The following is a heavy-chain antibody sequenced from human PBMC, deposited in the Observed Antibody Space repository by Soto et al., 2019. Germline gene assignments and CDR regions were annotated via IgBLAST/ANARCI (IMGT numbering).Heavy chain of an antibody. J-gene: IGHJ3*02. CDR3: ARDQWELLYTAFDI. Sequence: EVQLAESGGGLVQPGGSLRVSCAASGFTFRSYEMNWVRQAPGKGLEWISYISSSGDTKYYADSVKGRFTISRDNAKNSLYLQMNRLRAEDTAVYYCARDQWELLYTAFDIWGQGTMVTVSS. CDR1: GFTFRSYE. D-gene: IGHD1-26*01. V-gene: IGHV3-48*03. CDR2: ISSSGDTK.